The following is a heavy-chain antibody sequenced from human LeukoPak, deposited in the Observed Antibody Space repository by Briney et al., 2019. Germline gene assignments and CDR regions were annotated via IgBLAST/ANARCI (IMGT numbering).Heavy chain of an antibody. V-gene: IGHV4-4*02. D-gene: IGHD6-13*01. CDR3: ARGIPYSSSWYYALGSFDP. Sequence: SGTLSLTCAVSGGSISSSNWWSWVRQPPGKGLEWIGEIYHSGSTNYNPSLKSRVTISVDKSKNQFSLKLSSVTAAGTAVYYCARGIPYSSSWYYALGSFDPWGQGTLVTVSS. CDR1: GGSISSSNW. CDR2: IYHSGST. J-gene: IGHJ5*02.